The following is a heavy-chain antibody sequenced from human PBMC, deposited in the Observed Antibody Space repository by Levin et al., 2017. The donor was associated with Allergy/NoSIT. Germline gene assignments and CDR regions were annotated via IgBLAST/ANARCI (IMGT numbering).Heavy chain of an antibody. CDR3: ARDPQRGSSWWDLDY. CDR1: GFTFSNYS. J-gene: IGHJ4*02. Sequence: QPGGSLRLSCAASGFTFSNYSMNWVRQAPGKGPEWISYITSSSDRIYYSDSVKGRFTISRDNAKNSLYLQMNSLRAEDTAVYHCARDPQRGSSWWDLDYWGQGTLVTVSS. D-gene: IGHD6-13*01. V-gene: IGHV3-48*01. CDR2: ITSSSDRI.